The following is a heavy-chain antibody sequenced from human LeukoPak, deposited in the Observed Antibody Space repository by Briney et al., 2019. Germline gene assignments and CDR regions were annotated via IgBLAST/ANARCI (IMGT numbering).Heavy chain of an antibody. Sequence: GGSLRLSCAASGFIFSNYAMSWVRQAPGKGLEWVSAISGGGGSTYYADSVKGRFAISRDNSKNTLYLQMNSLRAEDTAVYYCASQTEYAGGWVDYWGQGTLVTVSS. V-gene: IGHV3-23*01. CDR3: ASQTEYAGGWVDY. CDR2: ISGGGGST. D-gene: IGHD6-19*01. J-gene: IGHJ4*02. CDR1: GFIFSNYA.